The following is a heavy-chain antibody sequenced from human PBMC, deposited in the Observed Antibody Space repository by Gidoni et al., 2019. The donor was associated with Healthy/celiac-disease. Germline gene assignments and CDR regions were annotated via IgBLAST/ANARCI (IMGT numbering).Heavy chain of an antibody. Sequence: EVQLVQSGAEVKQPGESLTISCKGSGYSFTSYWIGWVRQMPGKGLEWMGTIYPGDSDTRHSPSFQCQVTISADKSISTAYLQWSSLKASDTAMYYCARLVPDLQLWSPTVFDYWGQGTLVTVSS. CDR1: GYSFTSYW. J-gene: IGHJ4*02. D-gene: IGHD5-18*01. V-gene: IGHV5-51*01. CDR2: IYPGDSDT. CDR3: ARLVPDLQLWSPTVFDY.